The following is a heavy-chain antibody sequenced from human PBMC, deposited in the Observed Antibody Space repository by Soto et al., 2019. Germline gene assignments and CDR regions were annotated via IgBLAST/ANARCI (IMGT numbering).Heavy chain of an antibody. CDR2: IDKSGST. J-gene: IGHJ5*02. V-gene: IGHV4-31*02. CDR3: ARDSRDYRTRHNWFDH. D-gene: IGHD4-17*01. Sequence: SETLSLTCFVSCSSISSSSYYWSWIRQHPGKGLEWIGYIDKSGSTYYNPSLKPRARISADTSKNQLSLMLSSVTAADTGVYYCARDSRDYRTRHNWFDHWGQGTLVTVSS. CDR1: CSSISSSSYY.